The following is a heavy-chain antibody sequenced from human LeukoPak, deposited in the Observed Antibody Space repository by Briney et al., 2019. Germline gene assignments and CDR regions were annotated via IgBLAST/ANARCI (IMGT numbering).Heavy chain of an antibody. CDR1: GFTFSTYS. CDR3: ARDAYCGRDCYRLAYFDL. J-gene: IGHJ2*01. Sequence: GGSLRLSCAASGFTFSTYSLNWVRQAPGKGLEWVSYISDSSGAIYYAESVKGRFTISRDNAKNSLYLQMNSLRAEDTAVYYCARDAYCGRDCYRLAYFDLWGRGTLVTVSS. CDR2: ISDSSGAI. D-gene: IGHD2-21*02. V-gene: IGHV3-48*04.